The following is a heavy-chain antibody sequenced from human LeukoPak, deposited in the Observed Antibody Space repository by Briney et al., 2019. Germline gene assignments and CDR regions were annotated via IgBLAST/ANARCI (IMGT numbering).Heavy chain of an antibody. CDR1: GGSFSGYY. J-gene: IGHJ5*02. D-gene: IGHD6-13*01. V-gene: IGHV4-34*01. Sequence: SETLSLTYGVYGGSFSGYYWSWIRQSPGKGLEWIGEINHGGSTNYTPSLKSRVTISVDTSKNQFSLKLSSVTAADTAVYYCARGVYSNSWYTWFDPWGQGTLVTVSS. CDR2: INHGGST. CDR3: ARGVYSNSWYTWFDP.